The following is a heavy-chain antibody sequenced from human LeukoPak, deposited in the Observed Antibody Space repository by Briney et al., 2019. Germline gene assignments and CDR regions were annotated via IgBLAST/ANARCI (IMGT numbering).Heavy chain of an antibody. CDR2: INHSGST. CDR1: GGSFSGYY. D-gene: IGHD6-13*01. V-gene: IGHV4-34*01. CDR3: ARGRRAAAGKWFDP. J-gene: IGHJ5*02. Sequence: SETLSLTCADYGGSFSGYYWSWIRQPPGKRLEWIGEINHSGSTNYNPSLKSRVTISVYTSKNQFSLKLSSVTAADTAVYYCARGRRAAAGKWFDPWGQGTLVTVSS.